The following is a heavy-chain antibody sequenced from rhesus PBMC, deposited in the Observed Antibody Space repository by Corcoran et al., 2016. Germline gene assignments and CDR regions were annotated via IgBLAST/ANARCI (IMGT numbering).Heavy chain of an antibody. J-gene: IGHJ4*01. D-gene: IGHD4-4*01. CDR2: IYGSGGST. CDR3: ARRAFSMVAGGLDFDY. Sequence: QVQLQESGPGLVKPSETLSLTCAVSGGSLSDSYYWSWVRQPPGTGTEGIGYIYGSGGSTDYNPSLKSRVTISTDTSKNQFSLKLSSVTAADTAVYYCARRAFSMVAGGLDFDYWGQGVLVTVSS. V-gene: IGHV4-106*01. CDR1: GGSLSDSYY.